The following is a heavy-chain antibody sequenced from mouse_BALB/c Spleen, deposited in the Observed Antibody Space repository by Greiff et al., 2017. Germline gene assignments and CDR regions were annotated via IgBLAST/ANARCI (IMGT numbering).Heavy chain of an antibody. CDR1: GYTFTDYA. CDR3: ARISSRYFDV. Sequence: VQLQQSGAELVRPGVSVKISCKGSGYTFTDYAMHWVKQSHAKSLEWIGVISTYYGDASYNQKFKGKATMTVDKSSSTAYMELARLTSEDSAIYYCARISSRYFDVWGAGTTVTVSS. CDR2: ISTYYGDA. J-gene: IGHJ1*01. V-gene: IGHV1S137*01. D-gene: IGHD1-3*01.